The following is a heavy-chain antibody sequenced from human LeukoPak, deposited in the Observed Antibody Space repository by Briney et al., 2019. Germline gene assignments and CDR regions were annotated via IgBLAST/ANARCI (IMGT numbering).Heavy chain of an antibody. V-gene: IGHV1-69*13. CDR3: ARDLGDPPGNAFDI. CDR1: GGTFSSYA. CDR2: IIPIFGTA. Sequence: PVKVSCKASGGTFSSYAISWVRQAPGQGLEWMGGIIPIFGTANYAQKFQGRVTITADESTSTAYMELSSLRSEDTAVYYCARDLGDPPGNAFDIWGQGTMVTVSS. J-gene: IGHJ3*02. D-gene: IGHD3-16*01.